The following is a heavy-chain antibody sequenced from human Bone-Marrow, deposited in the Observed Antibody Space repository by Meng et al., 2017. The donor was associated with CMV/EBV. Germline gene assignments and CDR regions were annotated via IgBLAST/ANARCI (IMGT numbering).Heavy chain of an antibody. CDR2: NTHSGST. D-gene: IGHD1-26*01. V-gene: IGHV4-34*01. CDR3: ATLWELRGDFDY. CDR1: GGSFSGNY. J-gene: IGHJ4*02. Sequence: SQTLSLTCAVYGGSFSGNYWGWIRPLPGKGLEWIGENTHSGSTNYNPSLKSRVTIPVDTSKNQFSLKLSSVTVADTAVYYCATLWELRGDFDYWGQGTLVTVSS.